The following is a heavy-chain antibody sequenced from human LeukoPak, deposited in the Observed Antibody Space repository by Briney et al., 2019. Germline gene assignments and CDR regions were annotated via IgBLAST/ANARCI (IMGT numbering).Heavy chain of an antibody. D-gene: IGHD2-15*01. J-gene: IGHJ5*02. V-gene: IGHV1-2*06. CDR2: INPNSGGT. CDR1: GYTFTGYY. Sequence: ASVTVSFTASGYTFTGYYMHWVRQAPGQGLEWMGRINPNSGGTNYAQKFQGRVTMTRDTSISTAYMELSRLRSDDTAVYYCARERVNCSGGSCYHNWFDPWGQGTLVTVSS. CDR3: ARERVNCSGGSCYHNWFDP.